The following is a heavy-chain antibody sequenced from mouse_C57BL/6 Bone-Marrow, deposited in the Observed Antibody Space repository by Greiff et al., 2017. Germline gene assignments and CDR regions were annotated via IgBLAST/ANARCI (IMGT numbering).Heavy chain of an antibody. J-gene: IGHJ1*03. CDR2: IDPSDSST. Sequence: QVQLQQPGAELVRPGTSVKLSCKASGYTFTSYWMHWVKQRPGQGLEWIGVIDPSDSSTNYNQKFKGKATLTVDTSSSTAYMQLSSLTSEDSAVYYCASHDGYYVYWYFDVWGTGTTVTVSS. D-gene: IGHD2-3*01. CDR3: ASHDGYYVYWYFDV. V-gene: IGHV1-59*01. CDR1: GYTFTSYW.